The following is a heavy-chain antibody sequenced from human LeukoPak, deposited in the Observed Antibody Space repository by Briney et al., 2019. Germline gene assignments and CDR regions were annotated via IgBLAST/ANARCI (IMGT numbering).Heavy chain of an antibody. CDR3: ARVTGYTIEDYFDY. V-gene: IGHV4-4*07. Sequence: SETLSLTCTVSGGSISSYYWSWIRQPAGKGLEWIGRIYTSGSTNYNPSLKSRVTMSVKTSKNQFSLKLRSVTAADTAVYYCARVTGYTIEDYFDYWGQGTLVTVSS. J-gene: IGHJ4*02. CDR2: IYTSGST. CDR1: GGSISSYY. D-gene: IGHD3-9*01.